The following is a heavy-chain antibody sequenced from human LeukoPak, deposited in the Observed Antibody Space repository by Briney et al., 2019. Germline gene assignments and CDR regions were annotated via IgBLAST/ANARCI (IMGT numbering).Heavy chain of an antibody. D-gene: IGHD6-13*01. CDR1: GFTFSSYA. CDR2: IRQDGSEK. V-gene: IGHV3-7*01. Sequence: GGSLRLSCAASGFTFSSYAMSWVRQAPGKGLEWVANIRQDGSEKYYVDSVKGRFTISRDNAKNSLYLQMNSLRAEDTAVYYCARSVSSSWSKPEYYYYYYYMDVWGKGTTVTVSS. J-gene: IGHJ6*03. CDR3: ARSVSSSWSKPEYYYYYYYMDV.